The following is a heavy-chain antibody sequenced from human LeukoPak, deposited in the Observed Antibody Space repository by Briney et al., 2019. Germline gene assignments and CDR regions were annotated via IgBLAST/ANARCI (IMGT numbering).Heavy chain of an antibody. V-gene: IGHV4-31*03. D-gene: IGHD3-3*01. J-gene: IGHJ3*02. CDR2: IYYSGST. CDR1: GGSISSGGYY. CDR3: ARVPCITIFGVVIMGAFDI. Sequence: SGTLSLTCTVSGGSISSGGYYWSWIRQHPGKGLEWIGYIYYSGSTYYNPSLKSRVTISVDTSKNQFSLKLSSVTAADTAVYYCARVPCITIFGVVIMGAFDIWGQGTVVTVSS.